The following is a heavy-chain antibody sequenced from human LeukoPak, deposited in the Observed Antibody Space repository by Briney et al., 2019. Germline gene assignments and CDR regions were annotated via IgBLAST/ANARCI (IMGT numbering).Heavy chain of an antibody. CDR3: ARGSWAMVRGVRKTYYFDY. CDR1: GYTFTSYD. Sequence: GASVRVSCKASGYTFTSYDINWVRQATGQGLEWMGWMNPNSGNTGYAQKFQGRVTMTRNSSISTAYMQLSSLRSEDAAVYYCARGSWAMVRGVRKTYYFDYWGQGSLVTVSS. D-gene: IGHD3-10*01. J-gene: IGHJ4*02. CDR2: MNPNSGNT. V-gene: IGHV1-8*01.